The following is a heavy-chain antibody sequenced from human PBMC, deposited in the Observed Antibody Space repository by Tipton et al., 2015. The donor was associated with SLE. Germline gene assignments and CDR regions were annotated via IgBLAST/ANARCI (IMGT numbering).Heavy chain of an antibody. J-gene: IGHJ4*02. Sequence: SLRLSCAASGFTFSSYGMHWVRQAPGKGLEWVAVISYDGSNKYYVDSVKGRFTISRDNSKNTLYLQMNSLRAEDTAVYYCAKSFYAVVVAAIDYWGQGTLVTVSS. CDR2: ISYDGSNK. CDR1: GFTFSSYG. CDR3: AKSFYAVVVAAIDY. D-gene: IGHD2-15*01. V-gene: IGHV3-30*18.